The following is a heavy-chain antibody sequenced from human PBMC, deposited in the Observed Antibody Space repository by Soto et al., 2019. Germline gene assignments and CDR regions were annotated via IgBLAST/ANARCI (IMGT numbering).Heavy chain of an antibody. D-gene: IGHD3-22*01. J-gene: IGHJ4*02. Sequence: QVQLVQSGAEVKKPGSSVKVSCKASGGTFSSYAISWVRQAPGQGLEWRGGIIPIFGTANYAQKFQGRVTITADESTSTAYMELSSLRSEDTAVYYCARARRPHYYDSSGYYHFDYWGQGTLVTVSS. V-gene: IGHV1-69*01. CDR2: IIPIFGTA. CDR3: ARARRPHYYDSSGYYHFDY. CDR1: GGTFSSYA.